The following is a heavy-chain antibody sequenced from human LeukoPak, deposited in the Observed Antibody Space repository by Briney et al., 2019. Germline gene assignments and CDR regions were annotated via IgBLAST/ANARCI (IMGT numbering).Heavy chain of an antibody. J-gene: IGHJ6*02. D-gene: IGHD3-10*01. CDR3: ARQSRITMIRGPYGMDV. V-gene: IGHV3-72*01. CDR2: IRNKANSYTT. CDR1: GFTFSDYY. Sequence: GGSLRLSCAVSGFTFSDYYMDWVRQAPGKGLEWVGRIRNKANSYTTEYAASVKGRFTISRDDSKNSLYLQMNSLKAEDTAVYYCARQSRITMIRGPYGMDVWGQGTTVTVSS.